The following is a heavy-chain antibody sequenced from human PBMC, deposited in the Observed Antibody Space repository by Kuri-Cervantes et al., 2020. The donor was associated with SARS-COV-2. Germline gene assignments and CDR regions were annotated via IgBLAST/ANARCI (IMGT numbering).Heavy chain of an antibody. V-gene: IGHV4-34*01. Sequence: SETLSLTCAVYGGSFSGYYWSWIRQPPGKGLEWIGEINHSGSTNYNPSLKSRVTISVDTSKNQFSLKLSSVTAADTAVYYCARDEVVVVPAAISGWYYYGMDVWGQGTTVTVSS. D-gene: IGHD2-2*02. CDR2: INHSGST. CDR1: GGSFSGYY. J-gene: IGHJ6*02. CDR3: ARDEVVVVPAAISGWYYYGMDV.